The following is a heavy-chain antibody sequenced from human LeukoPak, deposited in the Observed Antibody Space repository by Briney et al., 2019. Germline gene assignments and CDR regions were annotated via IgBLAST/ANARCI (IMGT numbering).Heavy chain of an antibody. J-gene: IGHJ4*02. CDR3: ARWSYSSGWLIGY. CDR2: IKQDGSLT. Sequence: GESLRLSCVASGFTFSRNYMTWVRQAPGKGLEWVANIKQDGSLTAYGGSVKGRFTISIDSAKNLVYLQMNSLTADDTAVYYCARWSYSSGWLIGYWGQGTLVTVSS. V-gene: IGHV3-7*01. CDR1: GFTFSRNY. D-gene: IGHD6-19*01.